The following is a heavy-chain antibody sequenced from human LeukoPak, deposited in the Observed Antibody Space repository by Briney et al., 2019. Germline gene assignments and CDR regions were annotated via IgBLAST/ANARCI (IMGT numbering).Heavy chain of an antibody. CDR2: IYYSGST. CDR3: ARTLGYCSGGSCYHPIDY. CDR1: GGSISSGDYY. V-gene: IGHV4-61*08. J-gene: IGHJ4*02. Sequence: SQTLSLTCTVSGGSISSGDYYWSWIRQPPGKGLEWIGYIYYSGSTNYNPSLKSRVTISVDTSKNQFSLKLSSVTAADTAVYYCARTLGYCSGGSCYHPIDYWGQGTLVTVSS. D-gene: IGHD2-15*01.